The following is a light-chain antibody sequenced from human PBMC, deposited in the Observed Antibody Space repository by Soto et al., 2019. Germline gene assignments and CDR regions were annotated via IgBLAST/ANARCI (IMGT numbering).Light chain of an antibody. Sequence: EVVLTQSPGTLSLSPGERATLSCGASQSVSSFLAWYQQKPGQAPRLLIYGASNRATGIQARFSGSGSGTDFTLTIRSLEPEDFAVYYCKQHFNGPITFGQGTRLEI. CDR2: GAS. CDR1: QSVSSF. V-gene: IGKV3-11*01. CDR3: KQHFNGPIT. J-gene: IGKJ5*01.